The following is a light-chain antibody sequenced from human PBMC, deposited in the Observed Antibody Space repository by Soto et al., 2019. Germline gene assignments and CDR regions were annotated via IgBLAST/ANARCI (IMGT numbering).Light chain of an antibody. CDR1: QSIRSY. CDR2: DAS. CDR3: QQPSSWPRT. V-gene: IGKV3-11*01. J-gene: IGKJ4*01. Sequence: EIVLTQSPATLSLSPGDSATLSCRASQSIRSYLAWYQQKRGQAPRLLIYDASNRATGIPARFSGSGSGTDFSLTISSLEPEDFAVYYCQQPSSWPRTFGGGTKVDIK.